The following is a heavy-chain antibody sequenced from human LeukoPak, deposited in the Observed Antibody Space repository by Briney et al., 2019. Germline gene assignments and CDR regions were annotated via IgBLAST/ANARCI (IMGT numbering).Heavy chain of an antibody. J-gene: IGHJ3*02. CDR3: ARDHRGWLQMGDAFDI. D-gene: IGHD5-12*01. CDR1: GFTFGSYG. Sequence: GRSLRLSCAASGFTFGSYGMHWVRQAPGKGLEWVAVIWYDGSNKYYADSVKGRFTISRDNSKNTLYLQMNSLRAEDTAVYYCARDHRGWLQMGDAFDIWGQGTMVTVSS. CDR2: IWYDGSNK. V-gene: IGHV3-33*01.